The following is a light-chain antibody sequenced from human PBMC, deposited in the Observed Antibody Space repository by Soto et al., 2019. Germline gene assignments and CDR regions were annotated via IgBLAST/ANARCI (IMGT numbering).Light chain of an antibody. Sequence: QSALTQPASVSGSPGQSITISCTGTSSDVGGYNSVSWYQQHPGKAPKLMIYDVSNRPSGVSKRFSGSKSGDTASLTISGLQAEDEADYYCSSYASSSLVVFGGGTKLTVL. CDR3: SSYASSSLVV. J-gene: IGLJ2*01. V-gene: IGLV2-14*01. CDR2: DVS. CDR1: SSDVGGYNS.